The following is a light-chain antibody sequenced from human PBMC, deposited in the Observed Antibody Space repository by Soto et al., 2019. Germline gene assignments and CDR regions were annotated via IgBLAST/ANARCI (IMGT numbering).Light chain of an antibody. CDR3: QQYNNWPPWT. Sequence: EIMMTQSPATLSVSPGERATLSCRASQSVSSNLAWYQQKPGQAPRLLIYGASTRATGIPARFSGSGSGTEFTLTISSLQSEDFAVDYCQQYNNWPPWTFGQGTKADIK. CDR2: GAS. J-gene: IGKJ1*01. V-gene: IGKV3-15*01. CDR1: QSVSSN.